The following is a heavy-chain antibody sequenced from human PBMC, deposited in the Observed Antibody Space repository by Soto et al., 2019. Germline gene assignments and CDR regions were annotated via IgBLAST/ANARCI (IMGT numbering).Heavy chain of an antibody. Sequence: GESLNISCKGSGYSFTSYWIGLVRQMPGKGLEWMGIIYPGDSDTRYSPSFQGQVTISADKSISTAYLQWSSLKASDTAMYYCARYWMASNGYSSSPGDYWGQGTLVTVSS. CDR1: GYSFTSYW. CDR2: IYPGDSDT. CDR3: ARYWMASNGYSSSPGDY. D-gene: IGHD6-13*01. V-gene: IGHV5-51*01. J-gene: IGHJ4*02.